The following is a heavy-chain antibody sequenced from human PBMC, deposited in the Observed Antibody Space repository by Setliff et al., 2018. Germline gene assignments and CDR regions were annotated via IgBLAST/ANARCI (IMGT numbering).Heavy chain of an antibody. CDR3: ARRPIALAGYRKGAFDI. CDR1: GYTFTRYG. V-gene: IGHV1-18*01. D-gene: IGHD6-19*01. Sequence: ASVKVSCKASGYTFTRYGISWVRQAPGKGFEWMGWIGPYNGNTYYAQEFQGRVAITTDTSTSTAYMELRTLRSDDTAVYYCARRPIALAGYRKGAFDIWGQGTMVTVS. J-gene: IGHJ3*02. CDR2: IGPYNGNT.